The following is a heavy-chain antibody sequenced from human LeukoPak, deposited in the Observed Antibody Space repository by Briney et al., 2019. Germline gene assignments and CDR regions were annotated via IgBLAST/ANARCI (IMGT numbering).Heavy chain of an antibody. V-gene: IGHV4-61*05. Sequence: SETLSLTCTVSGGSISSSSYYWGWIRQPPGKGLEWIGYIYYSGSTNYNPSLKSRVTISVDTSKNQFSLKLSSVTAADTAVYYCARAGEQLWSRKPFDYWGQGTLVTVSS. CDR1: GGSISSSSYY. CDR3: ARAGEQLWSRKPFDY. D-gene: IGHD5-18*01. CDR2: IYYSGST. J-gene: IGHJ4*02.